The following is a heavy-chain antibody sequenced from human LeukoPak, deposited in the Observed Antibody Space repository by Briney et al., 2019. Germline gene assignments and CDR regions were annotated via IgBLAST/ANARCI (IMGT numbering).Heavy chain of an antibody. CDR1: GFTFSNAW. V-gene: IGHV3-15*01. J-gene: IGHJ6*02. Sequence: GGSLRLSCAASGFTFSNAWMSWVRQAPGKGLEWVGRIKSKTDGGTTDYAAPVKGRFTISRDNAKNSLYLQMNSLRAEDTAVYYCARDFDDSSSWYWPEYYYYYYGMDVWGQGTTVTVSS. D-gene: IGHD6-13*01. CDR2: IKSKTDGGTT. CDR3: ARDFDDSSSWYWPEYYYYYYGMDV.